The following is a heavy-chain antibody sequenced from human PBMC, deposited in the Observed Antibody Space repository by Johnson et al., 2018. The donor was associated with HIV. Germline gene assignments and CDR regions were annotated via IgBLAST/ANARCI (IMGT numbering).Heavy chain of an antibody. CDR3: AKEGTLWFGELYDAFDI. J-gene: IGHJ3*02. CDR2: INWNGGST. D-gene: IGHD3-10*01. Sequence: VQLVESGGGVVRPGGSLRLSCAASGFTFDDYGMNWVRQAPGKGLEWVSGINWNGGSTGYADSVQGRFTISRANSKNTLYLQMNSLRAEDTAVYYCAKEGTLWFGELYDAFDIWGQGTMVTVSS. V-gene: IGHV3-20*04. CDR1: GFTFDDYG.